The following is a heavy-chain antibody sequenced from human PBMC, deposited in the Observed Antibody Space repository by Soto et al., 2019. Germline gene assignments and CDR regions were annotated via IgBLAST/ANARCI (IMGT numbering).Heavy chain of an antibody. CDR2: IIPIFGTA. CDR1: GGTFSSYA. J-gene: IGHJ4*02. D-gene: IGHD2-15*01. Sequence: QVQLVQSGAEVKKPGSSVKVSCKASGGTFSSYAISWVRQAPGQGLEWMGGIIPIFGTAYYAQKFQGRFTISSDESTSTSYMELSSLRSEDTAVYYCARGGGSSSFRYGYYFDYWGQGPVVTVSS. CDR3: ARGGGSSSFRYGYYFDY. V-gene: IGHV1-69*01.